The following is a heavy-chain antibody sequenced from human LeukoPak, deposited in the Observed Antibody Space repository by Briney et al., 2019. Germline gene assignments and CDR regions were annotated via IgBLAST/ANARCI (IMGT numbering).Heavy chain of an antibody. CDR3: ARDGSSSDDAFDI. V-gene: IGHV4-39*07. CDR1: GGSISSSNYY. CDR2: LYYSGST. Sequence: SETLSLTCTVSGGSISSSNYYWGWIRQPPGKGLEWIGSLYYSGSTYYNPSLKSRVTISVDTSKNQFSLKLSSVTAADTAVYYCARDGSSSDDAFDIWGQGTMVTASS. D-gene: IGHD2-15*01. J-gene: IGHJ3*02.